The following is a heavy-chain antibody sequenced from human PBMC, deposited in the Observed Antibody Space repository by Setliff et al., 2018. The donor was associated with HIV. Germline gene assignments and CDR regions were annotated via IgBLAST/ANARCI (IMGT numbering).Heavy chain of an antibody. CDR3: ARRWSTVAFDY. V-gene: IGHV4-39*07. J-gene: IGHJ4*02. CDR1: GGTISSSNYY. CDR2: IYYSGST. Sequence: PSETLSLTCTVSGGTISSSNYYWGWIRQPPGKGLEWIGSIYYSGSTHYNPSLKSRVTVSVGTSKDEISLKLNSVTAADTAIYYCARRWSTVAFDYWGRGTLVTVSS. D-gene: IGHD3-3*01.